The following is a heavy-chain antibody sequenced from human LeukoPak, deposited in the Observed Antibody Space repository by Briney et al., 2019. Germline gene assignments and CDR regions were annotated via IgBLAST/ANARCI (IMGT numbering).Heavy chain of an antibody. D-gene: IGHD3-16*02. Sequence: ASVKVSCEASGYTFTSYAMNWVRQAPGQGLEWMGWINTNTGNPTYAQGFTGRFVFSLDTSVSTAYLQISSLKAEDTAVYYCARASNVGGVWGSYRPWGQGTLVTVSS. CDR2: INTNTGNP. V-gene: IGHV7-4-1*02. CDR1: GYTFTSYA. J-gene: IGHJ5*02. CDR3: ARASNVGGVWGSYRP.